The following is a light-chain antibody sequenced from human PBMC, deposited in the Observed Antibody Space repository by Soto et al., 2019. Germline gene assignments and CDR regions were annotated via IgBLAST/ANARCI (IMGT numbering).Light chain of an antibody. J-gene: IGKJ5*01. V-gene: IGKV4-1*01. CDR1: QSLLYSSDKKNY. CDR3: QQYYTRIT. CDR2: WAS. Sequence: DTVMTQSPDSLAVSLGERATIKCKSTQSLLYSSDKKNYLAWYQQKPGQPPKLLIYWASNRESGVPERFSGSGSGTDFTLTISSLQAEDVAFYFCQQYYTRITFGQGTRLEIK.